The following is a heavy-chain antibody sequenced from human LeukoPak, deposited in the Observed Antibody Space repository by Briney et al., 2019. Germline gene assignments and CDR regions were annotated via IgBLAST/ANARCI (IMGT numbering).Heavy chain of an antibody. CDR1: GYTFTGYY. CDR2: INPDSGAT. Sequence: ASVKVSCKASGYTFTGYYMHWVRQVPGQGLQWMGWINPDSGATNYAQNFQGRVTMTRDTSISTAYMEVSRLISDDTAVYYCARDGGLDYWGQGTLVIVSS. CDR3: ARDGGLDY. D-gene: IGHD3-16*01. V-gene: IGHV1-2*02. J-gene: IGHJ4*02.